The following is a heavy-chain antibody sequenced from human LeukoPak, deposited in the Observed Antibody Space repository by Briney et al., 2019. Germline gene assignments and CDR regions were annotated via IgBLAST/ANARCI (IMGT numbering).Heavy chain of an antibody. Sequence: GASVKVSCKASGYTFTGYYMHWERQAPGQGLEWMGWINPNSGGTNYAQKFQGRVTMTRDTSISTAYMELSRLRSDDTAVYYCATISSSYAHYYYYGMDVWGQGTTVTVSS. V-gene: IGHV1-2*02. CDR3: ATISSSYAHYYYYGMDV. D-gene: IGHD6-13*01. J-gene: IGHJ6*02. CDR1: GYTFTGYY. CDR2: INPNSGGT.